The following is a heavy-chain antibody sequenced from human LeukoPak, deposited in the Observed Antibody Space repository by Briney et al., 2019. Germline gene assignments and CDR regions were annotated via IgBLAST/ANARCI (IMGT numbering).Heavy chain of an antibody. CDR1: GYTFTRYY. D-gene: IGHD6-19*01. CDR2: INPNSGGT. Sequence: ASVKVSCKASGYTFTRYYMHWVRQAPGQGLEWMGWINPNSGGTNYAQKFQGRVTMTRDTSISTAYMELSRLRSDDTAVYYCARDQQWRLSNWFDPWGQGTLVTVSS. V-gene: IGHV1-2*02. CDR3: ARDQQWRLSNWFDP. J-gene: IGHJ5*02.